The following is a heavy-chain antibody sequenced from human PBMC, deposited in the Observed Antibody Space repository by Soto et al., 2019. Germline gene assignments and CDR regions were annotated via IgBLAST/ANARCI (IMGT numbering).Heavy chain of an antibody. CDR3: TTKRIAAAGNDAFDI. D-gene: IGHD6-13*01. CDR2: IKSKTDGGTT. V-gene: IGHV3-15*01. J-gene: IGHJ3*02. CDR1: GFTFSNAW. Sequence: GGSLRLSCAASGFTFSNAWMSWVRQAPGKGLEWVGRIKSKTDGGTTDYAAPVKGRFTISRDDSKNTLYLQMNSLKTEDTAVYYCTTKRIAAAGNDAFDIWGQGTMVTVSS.